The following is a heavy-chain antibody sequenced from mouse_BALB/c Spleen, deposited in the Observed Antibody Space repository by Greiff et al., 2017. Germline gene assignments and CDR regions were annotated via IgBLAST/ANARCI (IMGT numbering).Heavy chain of an antibody. CDR3: ARHEGLITTVVVHWYFDV. Sequence: EVKLVESGGGLVQPGGSLKLSCAASGFTFSSYTMSWVRQTPEKRLEWVAYISNGGGSTYYPDTVKGRFTISRDNAKNTLYLQMSSLKSEDTAMYYCARHEGLITTVVVHWYFDVWGAGTTVTVSS. J-gene: IGHJ1*01. CDR1: GFTFSSYT. D-gene: IGHD1-1*01. V-gene: IGHV5-12-2*01. CDR2: ISNGGGST.